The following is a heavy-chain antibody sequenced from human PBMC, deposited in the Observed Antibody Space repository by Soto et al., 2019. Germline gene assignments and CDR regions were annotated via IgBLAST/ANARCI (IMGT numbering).Heavy chain of an antibody. CDR2: ILNDGGDQ. CDR3: ARDDDRPDNGLDM. J-gene: IGHJ3*02. Sequence: QVQLVESGGGVVQPGRSLRLSCAASGFTFSNYGMHWVRQAPGKGLEWLAVILNDGGDQNYGDSVKGRFTISRDNSKNTLYLQINGLRVEDTAVYYCARDDDRPDNGLDMWGQGTMVTVSS. CDR1: GFTFSNYG. D-gene: IGHD2-8*01. V-gene: IGHV3-30*19.